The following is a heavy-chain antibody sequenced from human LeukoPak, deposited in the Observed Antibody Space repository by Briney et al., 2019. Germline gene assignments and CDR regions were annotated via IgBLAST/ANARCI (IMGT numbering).Heavy chain of an antibody. V-gene: IGHV4-34*01. D-gene: IGHD3-10*01. CDR1: GGSFSGSS. Sequence: SETLSLTCAVYGGSFSGSSCTWIRQPPGKGLEWIGEINHSGSANYNPSFKSRVPTLLNTSKNQFSLNLSCVTAADTAVYYCARRPRGVIIKTWFDSWGQGTLVTVSS. CDR3: ARRPRGVIIKTWFDS. CDR2: INHSGSA. J-gene: IGHJ5*01.